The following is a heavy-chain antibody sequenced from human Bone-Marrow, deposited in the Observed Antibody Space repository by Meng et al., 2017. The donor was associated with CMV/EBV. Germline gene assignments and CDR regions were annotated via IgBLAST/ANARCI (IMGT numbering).Heavy chain of an antibody. D-gene: IGHD5-18*01. Sequence: SETLSLTCTVSGGSISTYYWNWIRQPPGKGLEWIGYIYYSGSTNYNPSLKSRVTMSVDTSKNQFSLRLSSVTAADTAVYYCASGYSFGKFDYWGQGTLVPSPQ. CDR1: GGSISTYY. J-gene: IGHJ4*02. CDR3: ASGYSFGKFDY. V-gene: IGHV4-59*01. CDR2: IYYSGST.